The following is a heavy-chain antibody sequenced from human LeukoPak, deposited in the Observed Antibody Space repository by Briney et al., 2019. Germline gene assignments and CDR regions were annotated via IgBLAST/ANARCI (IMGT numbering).Heavy chain of an antibody. V-gene: IGHV3-48*01. J-gene: IGHJ6*03. D-gene: IGHD6-19*01. CDR2: ISSSSSTR. CDR1: GFTFTSYS. CDR3: VRDRYSSGWYLTRDYYYYMDV. Sequence: GGSLRLSCAASGFTFTSYSMNWVRQAPGKGLEWVSYISSSSSTRFYADSVKGRFTISRDNAKNSLYLQMNSLRADDTAVYYCVRDRYSSGWYLTRDYYYYMDVWGKGTTVTVSS.